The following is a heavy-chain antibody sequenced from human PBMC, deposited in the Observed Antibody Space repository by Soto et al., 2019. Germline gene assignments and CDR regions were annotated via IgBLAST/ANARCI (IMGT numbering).Heavy chain of an antibody. V-gene: IGHV3-23*01. CDR2: ISGSGGST. J-gene: IGHJ4*02. CDR3: AKDHLTLARVADY. D-gene: IGHD2-15*01. CDR1: GFTFSYYA. Sequence: EVQLLESGGGLVQPGGSLRLSCAASGFTFSYYAMSWVRQAPGKGLEWVSAISGSGGSTYYADSVKGRFTISRDNSKNTLYLQMNSLRAEDTAVHYCAKDHLTLARVADYWGQRTLVTVSS.